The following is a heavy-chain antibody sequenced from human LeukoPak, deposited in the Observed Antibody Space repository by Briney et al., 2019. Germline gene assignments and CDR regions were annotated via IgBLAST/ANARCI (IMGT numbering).Heavy chain of an antibody. CDR1: GFAFSAYE. CDR3: TTLGYHLDS. Sequence: GGSLRLSCAASGFAFSAYEMNWVRQAPGKGLEWVAYFAGSDTTIYYADSVRGHFTISRDNAKNSLYLQMNSLRAEDTALYYCTTLGYHLDSWGQGTLVTVSS. CDR2: FAGSDTTI. D-gene: IGHD3-22*01. V-gene: IGHV3-48*03. J-gene: IGHJ4*02.